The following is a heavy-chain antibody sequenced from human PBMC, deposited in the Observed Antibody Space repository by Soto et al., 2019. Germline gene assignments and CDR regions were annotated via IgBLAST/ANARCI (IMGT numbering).Heavy chain of an antibody. V-gene: IGHV3-11*01. CDR3: ARVGCSASCFSDWFDP. D-gene: IGHD2-2*01. J-gene: IGHJ5*02. CDR1: GLTFRDYY. Sequence: GGSLRLSCAASGLTFRDYYMHWIRQAPGKGLEWVSYISGSGDTIHYADSVQGRFTISRDNAKSSLYLQMSSLRAEDTAVYYCARVGCSASCFSDWFDPWGQRTLVTVSS. CDR2: ISGSGDTI.